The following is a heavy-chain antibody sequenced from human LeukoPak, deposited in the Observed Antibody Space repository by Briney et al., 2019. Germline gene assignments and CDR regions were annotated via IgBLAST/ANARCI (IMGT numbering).Heavy chain of an antibody. CDR1: GGSISSYY. D-gene: IGHD6-25*01. V-gene: IGHV4-59*01. Sequence: PSEALSLTCTVSGGSISSYYWSWIRQPPGKGLEWIGYIYYSGSTNYNPSLKSRVTISVDTSKNQFSLKLSSVTAADTAVYYCARLQAPGVAAQPFDPWGQGTLVTVSS. J-gene: IGHJ5*02. CDR3: ARLQAPGVAAQPFDP. CDR2: IYYSGST.